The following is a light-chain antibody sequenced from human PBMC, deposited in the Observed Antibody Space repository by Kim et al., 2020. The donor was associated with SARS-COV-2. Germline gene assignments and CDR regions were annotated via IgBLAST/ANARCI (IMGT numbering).Light chain of an antibody. V-gene: IGLV2-23*02. J-gene: IGLJ2*01. Sequence: STTISCTGTSSDVGSYNLVSWYQQHPGKAPKLMIYEVSKRPSGVSNCFSGSKSGNTASLTISGLQAEDEADYYCCSYAGSSTFNVVFGGGTQLTVL. CDR2: EVS. CDR1: SSDVGSYNL. CDR3: CSYAGSSTFNVV.